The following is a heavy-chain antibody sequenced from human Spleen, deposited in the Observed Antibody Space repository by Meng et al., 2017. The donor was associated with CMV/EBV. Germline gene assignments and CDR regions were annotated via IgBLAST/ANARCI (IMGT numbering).Heavy chain of an antibody. V-gene: IGHV3-53*01. D-gene: IGHD3-10*01. CDR2: IYSGGST. CDR3: ASFMVRGVIGYGMDV. CDR1: GFTVSSNY. J-gene: IGHJ6*02. Sequence: GGSLRLSCAASGFTVSSNYMSWVRQAPGKGLEWVSVIYSGGSTYYADSVKGRFTISRDNAKNSLYLQMNSLRAEDTAVYYCASFMVRGVIGYGMDVWGQGTTVTVSS.